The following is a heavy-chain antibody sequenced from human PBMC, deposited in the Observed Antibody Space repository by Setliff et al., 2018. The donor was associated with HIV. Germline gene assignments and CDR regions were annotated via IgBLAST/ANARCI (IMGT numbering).Heavy chain of an antibody. CDR1: GGTFRGFG. V-gene: IGHV1-69*05. Sequence: SVKVSCKASGGTFRGFGISWVVQAPGQGLEWMGQIIPIFGTPRYAQKFQGRLTVNRDRSTTTVHMELSSLTSDDTAVYFCARIGWYDNYFDSWGQGSLVTVSS. J-gene: IGHJ1*01. CDR2: IIPIFGTP. D-gene: IGHD3-3*01. CDR3: ARIGWYDNYFDS.